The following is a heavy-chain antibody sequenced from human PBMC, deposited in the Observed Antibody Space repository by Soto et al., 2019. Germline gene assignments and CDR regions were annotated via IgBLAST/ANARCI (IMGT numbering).Heavy chain of an antibody. Sequence: GGSLRLSCAASWLAFSDSGIHWVHQASGKGLEWVGRIRAKSNHYATAYAASGKGRFTISRDDSRNTAYLQMNSLETEDTAVYYCTRLHFIVEPGINYWGQGTLVTVSS. J-gene: IGHJ4*02. CDR3: TRLHFIVEPGINY. CDR2: IRAKSNHYAT. CDR1: WLAFSDSG. D-gene: IGHD6-13*01. V-gene: IGHV3-73*01.